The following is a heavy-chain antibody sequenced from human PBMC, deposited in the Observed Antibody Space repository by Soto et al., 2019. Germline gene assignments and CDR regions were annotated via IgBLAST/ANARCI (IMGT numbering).Heavy chain of an antibody. D-gene: IGHD3-3*01. V-gene: IGHV3-23*01. Sequence: PGGSLRLSCAASGFTFSSYAMSWVRQAPGKGLEWVSAISGSGGSTYYADSVKGRFTISRDNSKNTLYLQMNSLRAEDTAVYYCAKTRDFWSGYRHYFDYWGQGTLVTVSS. CDR1: GFTFSSYA. J-gene: IGHJ4*02. CDR2: ISGSGGST. CDR3: AKTRDFWSGYRHYFDY.